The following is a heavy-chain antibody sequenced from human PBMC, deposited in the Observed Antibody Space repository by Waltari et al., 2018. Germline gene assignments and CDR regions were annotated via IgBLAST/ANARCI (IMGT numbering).Heavy chain of an antibody. D-gene: IGHD3-22*01. V-gene: IGHV4-59*01. CDR1: GCSISSYY. Sequence: QVQLQESGPGLVKPSETLSLTCPVSGCSISSYYWSWIRQPPGTGLELIGYIYYSGSTNYNPSLKSRVTISVDTSKNQFSLKLSSVTAADTAVYYCARDRRRRTYYYDSSGYPPFGDAFDIWGQGTMVTVSS. J-gene: IGHJ3*02. CDR3: ARDRRRRTYYYDSSGYPPFGDAFDI. CDR2: IYYSGST.